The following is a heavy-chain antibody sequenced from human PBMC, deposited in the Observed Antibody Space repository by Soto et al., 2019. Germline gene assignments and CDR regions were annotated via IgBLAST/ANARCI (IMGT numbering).Heavy chain of an antibody. D-gene: IGHD3-10*01. CDR1: GFIFRIYG. CDR3: ARDKAVRGVIPSALDY. V-gene: IGHV3-21*01. CDR2: ITGGSNDI. Sequence: EVQLVESGGGLVKPGGSLRLSCAASGFIFRIYGMSWVRQAPGKGLEWVSSITGGSNDIKYADSVQGRFTISRDDAKNSLYLLMTSLRAEDTAVYYCARDKAVRGVIPSALDYWGLGTLVTVSS. J-gene: IGHJ4*02.